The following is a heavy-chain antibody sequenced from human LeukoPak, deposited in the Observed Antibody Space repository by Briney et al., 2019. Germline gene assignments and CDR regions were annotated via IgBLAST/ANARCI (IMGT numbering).Heavy chain of an antibody. J-gene: IGHJ6*03. V-gene: IGHV3-21*01. D-gene: IGHD4-17*01. Sequence: SVKGRFTISRDNAKNSLFLQMDSLRAEDTAVYYCARDTNDYVDYYFYMDVWGKGTTVTVSS. CDR3: ARDTNDYVDYYFYMDV.